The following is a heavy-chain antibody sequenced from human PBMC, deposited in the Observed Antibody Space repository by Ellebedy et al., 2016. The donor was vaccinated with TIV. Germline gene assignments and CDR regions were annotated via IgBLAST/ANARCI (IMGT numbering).Heavy chain of an antibody. D-gene: IGHD3-22*01. J-gene: IGHJ4*02. CDR2: IYNSGTT. V-gene: IGHV4-59*02. CDR1: GGSVTNYY. CDR3: ARETDYYDSSGYYGFYFDY. Sequence: SETLSLTXTVSGGSVTNYYWTWIRQPPGKGLEWIGEIYNSGTTNYNPSLKSRVTISVDTSKNQFSLRLSSVTAADTAVYYCARETDYYDSSGYYGFYFDYWGQGTLDTVSS.